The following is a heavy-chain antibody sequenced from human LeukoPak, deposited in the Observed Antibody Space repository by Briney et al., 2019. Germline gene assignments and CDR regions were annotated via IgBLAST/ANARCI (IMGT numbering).Heavy chain of an antibody. J-gene: IGHJ4*02. Sequence: GASVKVSCKASGYTFTSYGISWVRQAPGQGLEWMGWISAYNGNTNYAQKLQGRVTMTTDTSTSTTYMELRSLRSDDTAVYYCATRESSGSFGYWGQGTLVTVSS. V-gene: IGHV1-18*01. CDR3: ATRESSGSFGY. CDR2: ISAYNGNT. D-gene: IGHD1-26*01. CDR1: GYTFTSYG.